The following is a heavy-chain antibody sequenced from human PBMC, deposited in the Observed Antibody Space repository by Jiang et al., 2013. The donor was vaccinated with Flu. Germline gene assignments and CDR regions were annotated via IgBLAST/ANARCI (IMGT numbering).Heavy chain of an antibody. J-gene: IGHJ6*02. D-gene: IGHD1-14*01. CDR3: AKHFNRGYGMDV. Sequence: GAEVKKPGESLRISCKGSGFSFTNYWINWVRQMPGKGLEWMGKIDPSDSYTNYSPSFQGHVTISADKSINTTYVQWSSLKASDTAIYYCAKHFNRGYGMDVWGQGTTVTV. CDR1: GFSFTNYW. V-gene: IGHV5-10-1*01. CDR2: IDPSDSYT.